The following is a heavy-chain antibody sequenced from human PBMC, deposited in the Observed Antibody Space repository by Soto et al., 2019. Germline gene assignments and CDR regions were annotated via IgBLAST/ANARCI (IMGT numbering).Heavy chain of an antibody. CDR1: GGSISSSSYY. CDR2: IYYSGST. D-gene: IGHD2-15*01. J-gene: IGHJ4*02. Sequence: PSETLSLTCTVSGGSISSSSYYWGWIRQPPGKGLEWIGNIYYSGSTNYNPSLKSRVTISVDTSKNQFSLKLSSVTAADTAVYYCARGVASWGQGTVVTVSS. CDR3: ARGVAS. V-gene: IGHV4-39*01.